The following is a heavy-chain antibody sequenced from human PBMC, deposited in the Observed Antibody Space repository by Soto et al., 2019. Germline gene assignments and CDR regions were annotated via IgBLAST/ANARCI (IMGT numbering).Heavy chain of an antibody. CDR1: GGTFSSYA. J-gene: IGHJ6*02. CDR2: IIPIFGTA. CDR3: ASWSMVRGVIRTQYYYYGMDV. Sequence: SVKVSCKASGGTFSSYAISWVRQAPGRGLEWMGGIIPIFGTANYAQKFQGRVTITADESTSTAYMELSSLRSEDTAVYYCASWSMVRGVIRTQYYYYGMDVWGQGTTVTVSS. D-gene: IGHD3-10*01. V-gene: IGHV1-69*13.